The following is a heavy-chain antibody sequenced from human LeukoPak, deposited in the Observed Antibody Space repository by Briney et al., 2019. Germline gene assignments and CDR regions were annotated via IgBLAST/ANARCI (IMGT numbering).Heavy chain of an antibody. V-gene: IGHV3-48*01. CDR2: ISSSSSTI. Sequence: GGSLRLSCAVSGFTFSRYSMNWVRQAPGKGLEWVSYISSSSSTIYCADSVKGRFTISRDNAKNSLYLQMNSLRAEDTAVYYCASGAEGYVFDPWGQETLVTVSS. J-gene: IGHJ5*02. CDR3: ASGAEGYVFDP. CDR1: GFTFSRYS. D-gene: IGHD5-12*01.